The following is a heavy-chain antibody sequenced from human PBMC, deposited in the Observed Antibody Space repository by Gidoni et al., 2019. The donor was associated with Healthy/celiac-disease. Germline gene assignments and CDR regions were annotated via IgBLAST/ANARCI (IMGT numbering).Heavy chain of an antibody. CDR3: AKPRANWNDYFDY. CDR2: ISYDGSNK. Sequence: QVQLVESGGGVVQPGRSLRLSCAASGFTFSSYGMHWVRQAPGKGLEWVAVISYDGSNKYYADSVKGRFTISRDNSKNTLYLQMNSLRAEDTAVYYCAKPRANWNDYFDYWGQGTLVTVSS. J-gene: IGHJ4*02. D-gene: IGHD1-1*01. CDR1: GFTFSSYG. V-gene: IGHV3-30*18.